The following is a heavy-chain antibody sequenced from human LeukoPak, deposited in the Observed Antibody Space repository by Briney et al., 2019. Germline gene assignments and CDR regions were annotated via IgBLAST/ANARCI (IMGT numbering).Heavy chain of an antibody. Sequence: SETLSLTCTVSGGSISSSSYYWSWIRQPPGKGLEWIGYIYYSGSTNYNPSLKSRVTISVDTSKNQFSLKLSSVTAADTAVYYCARSGLLWFDPWGQGTLVTVSS. CDR2: IYYSGST. CDR1: GGSISSSSYY. V-gene: IGHV4-61*01. D-gene: IGHD3-10*01. CDR3: ARSGLLWFDP. J-gene: IGHJ5*02.